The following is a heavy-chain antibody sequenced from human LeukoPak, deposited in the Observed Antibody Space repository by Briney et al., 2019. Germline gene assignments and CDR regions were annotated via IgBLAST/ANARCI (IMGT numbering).Heavy chain of an antibody. V-gene: IGHV1-8*01. D-gene: IGHD6-13*01. CDR1: GYTFTSYD. Sequence: GASVKVSCKASGYTFTSYDINWVRQATGQELEWMGWMNPNSGNTGYAQKFQGRVTMTRNTSISTAYMELSSLRSEDTAVYYCARVCKRFKQQDYPWWGQGTLVTVSS. CDR2: MNPNSGNT. CDR3: ARVCKRFKQQDYPW. J-gene: IGHJ4*02.